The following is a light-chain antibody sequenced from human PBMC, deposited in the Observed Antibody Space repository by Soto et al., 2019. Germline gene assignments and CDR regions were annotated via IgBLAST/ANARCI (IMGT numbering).Light chain of an antibody. CDR1: RSNIGRNF. Sequence: QSVLTQSPSASGTPGQRVTISCSGSRSNIGRNFAYWYQHVPGTAPRLLIQRSNERPSGVPDRFSGSKSGTSVSLAISGLRSDDEATYYCAAWDDTLDAQVFGGGTKLTVL. CDR2: RSN. V-gene: IGLV1-47*01. CDR3: AAWDDTLDAQV. J-gene: IGLJ3*02.